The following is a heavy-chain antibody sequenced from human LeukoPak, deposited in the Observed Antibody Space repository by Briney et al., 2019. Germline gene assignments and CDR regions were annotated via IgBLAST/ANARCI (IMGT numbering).Heavy chain of an antibody. CDR2: INYSGST. D-gene: IGHD3-10*01. CDR1: GGSISSYY. J-gene: IGHJ4*02. V-gene: IGHV4-59*04. Sequence: SETLSLTCTVSGGSISSYYWSWIRQPPGKGLEWIGTINYSGSTFYNPSLKSRVTISVDTSKNQFSLMLNSVTAADTALYFCARARLSIVRGITNFDYWGQGTVVTVSS. CDR3: ARARLSIVRGITNFDY.